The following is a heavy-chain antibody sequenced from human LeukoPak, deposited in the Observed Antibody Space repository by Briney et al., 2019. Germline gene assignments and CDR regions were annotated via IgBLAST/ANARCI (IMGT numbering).Heavy chain of an antibody. J-gene: IGHJ4*02. CDR1: GGSISSSSYY. V-gene: IGHV4-39*07. CDR3: ARDNVPGDH. CDR2: IYYSGST. Sequence: PSETLSLTCTVSGGSISSSSYYWGWIRQPPGKGLEWIGSIYYSGSTHYNPSLKSRVTISVDTSKNQFSLKLSAVTAADTAMYYCARDNVPGDHWGQGTLVTVSS. D-gene: IGHD6-6*01.